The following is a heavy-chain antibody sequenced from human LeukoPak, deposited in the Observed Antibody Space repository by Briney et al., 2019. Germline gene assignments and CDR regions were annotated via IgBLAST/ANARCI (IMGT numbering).Heavy chain of an antibody. CDR1: GLTFSSFS. Sequence: GGPLTLFCAASGLTFSSFSMNWVRQAPGKGREWVLSLSSSSSYIYYADSVKGRFTISRDNGKISMYQHMNSLRAEDTAVYYCARDNRYDGSGVGILNYYYYGMDVWGQGTTVTVSS. CDR2: LSSSSSYI. V-gene: IGHV3-21*01. D-gene: IGHD3-10*01. J-gene: IGHJ6*02. CDR3: ARDNRYDGSGVGILNYYYYGMDV.